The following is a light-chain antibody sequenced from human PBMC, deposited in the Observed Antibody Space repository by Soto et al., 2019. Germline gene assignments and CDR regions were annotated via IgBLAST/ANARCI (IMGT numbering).Light chain of an antibody. CDR1: SSDIGRYNF. Sequence: QSALTQPASVSGSPGQSITISCTGTSSDIGRYNFVSWYQQHPGKAPKLLVYEVTNRPSGASNRFSGSKSGNTASLTIFGLQTEDEADYYCSSYTSVTTFVVFGTGTKLTVL. CDR2: EVT. J-gene: IGLJ1*01. CDR3: SSYTSVTTFVV. V-gene: IGLV2-14*01.